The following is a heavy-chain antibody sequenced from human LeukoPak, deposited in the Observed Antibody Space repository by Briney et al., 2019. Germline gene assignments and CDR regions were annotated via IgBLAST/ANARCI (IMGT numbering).Heavy chain of an antibody. J-gene: IGHJ5*02. V-gene: IGHV4-39*07. CDR1: GGSIGSSSFY. CDR2: IYYSGVT. CDR3: ARGNYDVGWFDP. D-gene: IGHD3-22*01. Sequence: PSETLSLTCTVSGGSIGSSSFYWGWFRQPPGKGLEWIGTIYYSGVTYYHPSLKSRVTISVDTSKNQFSLKLNSVTAADTAVYSCARGNYDVGWFDPWGQGILVIVSS.